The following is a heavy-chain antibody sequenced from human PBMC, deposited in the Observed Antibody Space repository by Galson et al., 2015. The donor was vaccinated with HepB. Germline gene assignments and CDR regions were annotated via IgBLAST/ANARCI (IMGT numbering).Heavy chain of an antibody. J-gene: IGHJ3*02. CDR3: AREETGDAASAFDI. V-gene: IGHV3-21*01. Sequence: SLRLSCAASGFTFSSYSMNWVRQAPGKGLEWVSSISSSSSYIYYADSVKGRFTISRDNAKNSLYLQMNSLRAEDTAVYYCAREETGDAASAFDIWGQGTMVTVSS. CDR1: GFTFSSYS. D-gene: IGHD7-27*01. CDR2: ISSSSSYI.